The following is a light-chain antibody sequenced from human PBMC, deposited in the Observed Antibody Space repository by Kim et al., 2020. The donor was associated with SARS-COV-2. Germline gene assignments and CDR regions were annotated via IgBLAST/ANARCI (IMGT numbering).Light chain of an antibody. Sequence: ASGGDRVTIPCRASQGIRNDLGWYQQKPGKAPKLLIYAASSLQSGVPSRFSGSGSGTDFTLTISSLQPEDFATYYCLQDYNYPPTFGQGTKVDIK. CDR1: QGIRND. V-gene: IGKV1-6*01. CDR2: AAS. J-gene: IGKJ1*01. CDR3: LQDYNYPPT.